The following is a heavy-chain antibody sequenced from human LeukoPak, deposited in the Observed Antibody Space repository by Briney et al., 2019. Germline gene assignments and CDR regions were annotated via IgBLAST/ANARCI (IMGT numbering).Heavy chain of an antibody. CDR3: AKASGSGGYYPDY. CDR2: IFYSGST. V-gene: IGHV4-39*01. CDR1: GGSISSSTYY. D-gene: IGHD3-10*01. Sequence: SETLSLTCTVSGGSISSSTYYWGWIRQPPGKGLEWIGSIFYSGSTYYNPSLESRVTISVDTSKNQFSLKLSSVTAADTAVYYCAKASGSGGYYPDYWGQGTLVTVSS. J-gene: IGHJ4*02.